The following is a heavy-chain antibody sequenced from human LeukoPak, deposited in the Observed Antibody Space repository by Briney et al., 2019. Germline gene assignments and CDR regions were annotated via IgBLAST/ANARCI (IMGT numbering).Heavy chain of an antibody. CDR1: GGSISSYY. D-gene: IGHD6-6*01. CDR3: ARLYSSSSGRCFDY. J-gene: IGHJ4*02. Sequence: SETLSLTCTVSGGSISSYYWSWIRQPPGKGLEWIGYIYNSGSTNYNPSLKSRVTISIDTSKSQFSLNLNSVTAADTAVYYCARLYSSSSGRCFDYWGQGTLVTVSP. V-gene: IGHV4-59*01. CDR2: IYNSGST.